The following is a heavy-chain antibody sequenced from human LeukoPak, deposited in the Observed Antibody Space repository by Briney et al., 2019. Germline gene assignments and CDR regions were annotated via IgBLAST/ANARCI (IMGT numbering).Heavy chain of an antibody. D-gene: IGHD6-6*01. CDR1: GGSISSGGYY. Sequence: PSETLSLTCTASGGSISSGGYYWSWIRQPPGKGLEWIGYIYHSGSTYYNPSLKSRVTISVDRSKNQFSLKLSSVTAADTAVYYCARTYSSSRDLVDYYFDYWGQGTLVTVSS. CDR2: IYHSGST. V-gene: IGHV4-30-2*01. CDR3: ARTYSSSRDLVDYYFDY. J-gene: IGHJ4*02.